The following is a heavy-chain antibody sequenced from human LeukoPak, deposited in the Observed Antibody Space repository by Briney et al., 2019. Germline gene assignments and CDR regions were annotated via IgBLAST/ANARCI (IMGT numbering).Heavy chain of an antibody. V-gene: IGHV3-74*01. CDR1: GFTFSSYW. CDR2: INSDGSST. CDR3: ARDPGYCDNTSCYAANFDY. Sequence: GGSLRLSCAASGFTFSSYWMHWVRHAPGKGLVWVSRINSDGSSTSYADSVRGRFSISRDNSKNTLYLQMNSLRAEDTAVYYCARDPGYCDNTSCYAANFDYWGQGTLVTVSS. D-gene: IGHD2-2*01. J-gene: IGHJ4*02.